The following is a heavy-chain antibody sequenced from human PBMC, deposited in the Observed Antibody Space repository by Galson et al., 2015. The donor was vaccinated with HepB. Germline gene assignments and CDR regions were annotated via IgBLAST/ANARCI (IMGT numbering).Heavy chain of an antibody. V-gene: IGHV1-8*01. Sequence: SVKVSCKASGYTFTSYDVTWVRQAPGQGLEWMGWMNPKSGKTGYARKFQGRVTMTGDTSMSTAYMELSSLTSEDTAVYYCARAVRNELLSEFWGQGTLVTVSS. CDR1: GYTFTSYD. CDR3: ARAVRNELLSEF. D-gene: IGHD1-26*01. J-gene: IGHJ4*02. CDR2: MNPKSGKT.